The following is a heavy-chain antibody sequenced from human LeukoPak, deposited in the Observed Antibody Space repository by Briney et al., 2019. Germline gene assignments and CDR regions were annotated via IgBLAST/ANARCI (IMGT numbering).Heavy chain of an antibody. CDR3: AKGHSGSYPDPDRENWCDP. V-gene: IGHV3-23*01. J-gene: IGHJ5*02. Sequence: WGSLRLSCAASGGTFGRYARSWVRQAPGKGLEWVSSICGIGGTTFYADSVKGRLPLSRDSCKNTLYLQKNSLRAEDTAVYYCAKGHSGSYPDPDRENWCDPWGEGTLV. CDR2: ICGIGGTT. CDR1: GGTFGRYA. D-gene: IGHD3-10*01.